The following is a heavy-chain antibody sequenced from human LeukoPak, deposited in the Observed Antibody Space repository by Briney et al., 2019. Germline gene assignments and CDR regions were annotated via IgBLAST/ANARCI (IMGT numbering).Heavy chain of an antibody. V-gene: IGHV3-73*01. CDR1: GFTFSSYG. J-gene: IGHJ6*02. CDR3: TRPPPTTVTTGHGMDV. Sequence: PGRSLRLSCAASGFTFSSYGMHWVRQAPGKGLEWVGRIRSKANSYATAYAASVKGRFTISRDDSKNTAYLQMNSLKTEDTAVYYCTRPPPTTVTTGHGMDVWGQGTTVTVSS. D-gene: IGHD4-17*01. CDR2: IRSKANSYAT.